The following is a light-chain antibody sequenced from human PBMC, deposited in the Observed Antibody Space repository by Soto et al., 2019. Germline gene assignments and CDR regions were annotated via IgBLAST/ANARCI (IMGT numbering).Light chain of an antibody. J-gene: IGLJ1*01. CDR3: LLSYNGPYV. CDR1: TGAVTNGHY. V-gene: IGLV7-46*01. Sequence: VFTHEPSLTVSPGGTVTLTCGSSTGAVTNGHYPYWFQQKPGQAPRTLIYDTTNRHSWTPARFSGSLLGGKAALTLSGAQPEDEAEYYCLLSYNGPYVFGTGTKVTVL. CDR2: DTT.